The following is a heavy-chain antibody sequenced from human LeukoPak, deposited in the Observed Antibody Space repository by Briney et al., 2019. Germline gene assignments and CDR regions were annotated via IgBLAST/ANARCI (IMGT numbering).Heavy chain of an antibody. CDR2: ISHSGGT. J-gene: IGHJ4*02. CDR3: ASGLIVPSTIFDY. CDR1: GDSISSGTYS. V-gene: IGHV4-30-2*01. D-gene: IGHD2-2*01. Sequence: SETLSLTCAVSGDSISSGTYSWTWIRQPPGKGLEWIGFISHSGGTYYNPSLKSRVTVSVDRSENQFSLKLSSVTAADTAVYYCASGLIVPSTIFDYWGQGALVTVSS.